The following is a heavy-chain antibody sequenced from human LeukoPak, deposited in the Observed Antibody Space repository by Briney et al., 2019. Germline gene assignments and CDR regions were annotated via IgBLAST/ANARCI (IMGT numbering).Heavy chain of an antibody. CDR2: IYYSGST. V-gene: IGHV4-59*01. Sequence: SETLSLTCTVSGGSISSYYWSWLRQPPGKGLEWIGYIYYSGSTNYNPSLKSRVTISVDTSKNQFSLKLSSVTAADTAVYYCASLWFGEYYFDYWGQGTLVTVSS. CDR1: GGSISSYY. CDR3: ASLWFGEYYFDY. J-gene: IGHJ4*02. D-gene: IGHD3-10*01.